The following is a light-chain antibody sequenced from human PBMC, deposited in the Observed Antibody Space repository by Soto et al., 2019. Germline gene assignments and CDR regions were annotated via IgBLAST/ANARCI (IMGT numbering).Light chain of an antibody. CDR2: GAS. J-gene: IGKJ4*01. CDR1: QSVSSSY. CDR3: QQRSSWPLT. Sequence: EIVLTQSPGTLSLSPGERATLSCRASQSVSSSYLAWYHQKPGQSPRLLIYGASNRATGIPRRFSGSGSATDFTLTISSLEPEDFAVYYCQQRSSWPLTFGGGTKVDIK. V-gene: IGKV3D-20*02.